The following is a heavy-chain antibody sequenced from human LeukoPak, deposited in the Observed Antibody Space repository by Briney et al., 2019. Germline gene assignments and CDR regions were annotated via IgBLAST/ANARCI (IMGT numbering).Heavy chain of an antibody. CDR2: ISYDGSNK. V-gene: IGHV3-30-3*01. D-gene: IGHD1-26*01. Sequence: GGSLRLSCAASGFTFSSYAMHWVRQAPGKGLEWVAVISYDGSNKYYADSVKGRFTISRDNSKNKLYLQMNSLRAEDTAVYYCARRRYSGSYPFQHWGQGTLVTVSS. J-gene: IGHJ1*01. CDR1: GFTFSSYA. CDR3: ARRRYSGSYPFQH.